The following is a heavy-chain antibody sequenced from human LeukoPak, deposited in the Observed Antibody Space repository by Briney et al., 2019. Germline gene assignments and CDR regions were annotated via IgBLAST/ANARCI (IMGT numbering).Heavy chain of an antibody. CDR1: GVSTSSSSYF. D-gene: IGHD7-27*01. V-gene: IGHV4-39*02. CDR3: ARSLGTGRSASSYRGGSNAGRQARPATASSVSTHDP. J-gene: IGHJ5*02. CDR2: INYSGST. Sequence: SETLSLTCTVSGVSTSSSSYFWTWIRQPPGQGLEWIGSINYSGSTNYNPSLMSRVTIAVDTSKNHFSLRLSSVTAADTAVYSRARSLGTGRSASSYRGGSNAGRQARPATASSVSTHDP.